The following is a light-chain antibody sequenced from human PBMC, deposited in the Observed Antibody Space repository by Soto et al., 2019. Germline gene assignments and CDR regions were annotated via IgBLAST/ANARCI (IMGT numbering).Light chain of an antibody. J-gene: IGLJ3*02. CDR3: ASWDDTLSGRV. V-gene: IGLV1-47*01. CDR2: KND. CDR1: SSDIGSNF. Sequence: QAVVTQPPSASGTPGQRVTISCSGSSSDIGSNFVYWYQQLPGRAPKLLIYKNDQRPSGVPERFSGSKSGTSASLAISGLRTEDEADYYCASWDDTLSGRVFGGGTKLTVL.